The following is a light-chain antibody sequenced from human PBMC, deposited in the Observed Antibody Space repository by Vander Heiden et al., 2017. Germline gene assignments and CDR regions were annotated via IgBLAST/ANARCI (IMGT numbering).Light chain of an antibody. Sequence: DIQMTQSPSSLSASVGDRVTITCPASQSISSYLHWYQQKPGKAPKLLIYAASSLQSGVPSRFSGSGSGTDFTLTISSLQPEDVATYYCQQCYSTPYTFGQGTKLEIK. V-gene: IGKV1-39*01. CDR3: QQCYSTPYT. CDR2: AAS. J-gene: IGKJ2*01. CDR1: QSISSY.